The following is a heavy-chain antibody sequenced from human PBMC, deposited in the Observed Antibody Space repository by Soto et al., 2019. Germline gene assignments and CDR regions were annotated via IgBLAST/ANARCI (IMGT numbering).Heavy chain of an antibody. D-gene: IGHD3-3*01. CDR2: INPNSGGT. Sequence: GASVKVSCKASGYTFTGYYMHWVRQAPGQGLEWMGWINPNSGGTNYAQKFQGRVTMTRDTSISTAYMELSRLRSDDTAVYYCARVGRRLPFFFGVVPRRAPNWFDPWGQGTLVTVSS. CDR1: GYTFTGYY. V-gene: IGHV1-2*02. CDR3: ARVGRRLPFFFGVVPRRAPNWFDP. J-gene: IGHJ5*02.